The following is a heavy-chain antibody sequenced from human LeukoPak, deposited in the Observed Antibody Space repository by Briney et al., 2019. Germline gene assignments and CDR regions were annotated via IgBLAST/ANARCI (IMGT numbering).Heavy chain of an antibody. D-gene: IGHD3-9*01. CDR3: ARTYDILTGYSNLFDY. J-gene: IGHJ4*02. CDR2: ISGTGGST. Sequence: GGSLRLSCAASRFTFSIYAMSWVPQTPGKGLEWVSAISGTGGSTYYADSVKGRFTISRDNSKNTLYLQMNSLRAEDTAVYFCARTYDILTGYSNLFDYWGQGTLVTVSS. CDR1: RFTFSIYA. V-gene: IGHV3-23*01.